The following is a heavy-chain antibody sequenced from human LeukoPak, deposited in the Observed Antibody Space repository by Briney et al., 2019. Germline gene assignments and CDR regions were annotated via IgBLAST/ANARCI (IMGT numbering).Heavy chain of an antibody. CDR3: ARWNEGFDY. Sequence: PSETLSLTCTVSGGSISSFYWSWIRQPPGKGLEWIGYIYYIGSTNYNPSLKSRVTISVDTSKNQLSLKLTSVTAADTAVYYCARWNEGFDYWGQGTLVTVSS. CDR2: IYYIGST. J-gene: IGHJ4*02. CDR1: GGSISSFY. D-gene: IGHD1-1*01. V-gene: IGHV4-59*01.